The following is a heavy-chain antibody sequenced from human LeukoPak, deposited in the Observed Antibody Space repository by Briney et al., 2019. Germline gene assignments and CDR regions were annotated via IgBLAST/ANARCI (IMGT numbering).Heavy chain of an antibody. CDR2: ISSNGGST. V-gene: IGHV3-64*01. J-gene: IGHJ6*03. CDR1: GFTFSSYA. CDR3: ARDGGYCSSTSCYWGLNYYYYYMDV. Sequence: SGGSLRLSCAASGFTFSSYAMHWVRQAPGKGLEYVSAISSNGGSTYYANSVKGRFTISRDNSKNTLYLQMGSLRAEDMAVYYCARDGGYCSSTSCYWGLNYYYYYMDVWGKGTTVTISS. D-gene: IGHD2-2*01.